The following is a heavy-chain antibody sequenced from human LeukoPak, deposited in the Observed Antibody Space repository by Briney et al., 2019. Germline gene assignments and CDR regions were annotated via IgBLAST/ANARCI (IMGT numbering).Heavy chain of an antibody. J-gene: IGHJ4*02. Sequence: GSLRLSCAASGFTFTTYAMSWVRQAPGKGLEWVSGISGSGGSTYYADSVKGRFTISRDDSKNTLYLQMNSLTDEDTAVYYCAKKWGVGTTTLDYFDYWGQGTLVTVSS. CDR2: ISGSGGST. CDR1: GFTFTTYA. CDR3: AKKWGVGTTTLDYFDY. D-gene: IGHD1-26*01. V-gene: IGHV3-23*01.